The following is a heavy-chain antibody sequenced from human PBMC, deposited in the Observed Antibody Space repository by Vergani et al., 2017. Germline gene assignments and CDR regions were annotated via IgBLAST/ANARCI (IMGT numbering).Heavy chain of an antibody. CDR1: GFTFSSYA. D-gene: IGHD4-17*01. J-gene: IGHJ4*02. CDR3: ARVIDYGDYRFDY. CDR2: IYSGGSST. Sequence: EVQLLESGGGLVQPGGSLRLSCAASGFTFSSYAMSWVRQAPGKGLEWVSVIYSGGSSTYYADSVKGRFTISRDNAKNSLYLQMNSLRAEDTAVYYCARVIDYGDYRFDYWGQGTLVTVSS. V-gene: IGHV3-23*03.